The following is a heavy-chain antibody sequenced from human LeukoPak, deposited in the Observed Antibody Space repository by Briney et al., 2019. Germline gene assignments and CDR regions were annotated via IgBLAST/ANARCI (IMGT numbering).Heavy chain of an antibody. V-gene: IGHV4-38-2*01. J-gene: IGHJ5*02. Sequence: SETLSLTCAVSGYYISSGYYWGWIRQPPGEGLEWIGSIYHSGSTYYNPSLKSRVTISVDTSKNQFSLKLSSVTAADTAVYYCARHGYRSGPNNWFDPWGPGTLVTVSS. CDR2: IYHSGST. CDR3: ARHGYRSGPNNWFDP. CDR1: GYYISSGYY. D-gene: IGHD3-3*01.